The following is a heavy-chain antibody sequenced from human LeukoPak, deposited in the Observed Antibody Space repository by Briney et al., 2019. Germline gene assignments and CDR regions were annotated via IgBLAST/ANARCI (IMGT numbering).Heavy chain of an antibody. D-gene: IGHD1-26*01. J-gene: IGHJ4*02. Sequence: GGSLRLSCAASGFTFNDYGMSWVRPGPGKGLEWVCDINWKGGSTDYPDSVKDGFTISRDNSKTSLYLQMNSLRAEDTALYYCARDRVMSGSYSGSTFVSWGQGALVTVSS. CDR2: INWKGGST. V-gene: IGHV3-20*04. CDR3: ARDRVMSGSYSGSTFVS. CDR1: GFTFNDYG.